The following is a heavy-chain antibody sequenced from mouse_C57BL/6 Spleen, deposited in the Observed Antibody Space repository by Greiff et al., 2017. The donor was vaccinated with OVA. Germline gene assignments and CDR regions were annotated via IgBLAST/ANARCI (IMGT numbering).Heavy chain of an antibody. CDR1: GYTFTSYW. V-gene: IGHV1-72*01. CDR2: IDPNSGGT. J-gene: IGHJ2*01. Sequence: VKLQQPGAELVKPGASVKLSCKASGYTFTSYWMHWVKQRPGRGLEWIGRIDPNSGGTKYNEKFKSKATLTVDKPSSTAYMQLSSLTSEDSAVYYCARVSGSSPYYFDYWGQGTTLTVSS. D-gene: IGHD1-1*01. CDR3: ARVSGSSPYYFDY.